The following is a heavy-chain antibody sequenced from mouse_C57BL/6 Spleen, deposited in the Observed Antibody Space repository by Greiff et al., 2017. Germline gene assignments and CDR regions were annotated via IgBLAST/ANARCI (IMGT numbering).Heavy chain of an antibody. V-gene: IGHV2-5*01. Sequence: QVQLQQSGPGLVQPSQSLSITCTVSGFSLTSYGVHWVRQSPGKGLEWLGVIWRGGSTDYNAAFMSRLSITKDNSKSQVFFKMNSLQADDTAIYYCAKGTYYGSSLHYYFDYWGQGTTLTVSS. CDR3: AKGTYYGSSLHYYFDY. CDR2: IWRGGST. J-gene: IGHJ2*01. D-gene: IGHD1-1*01. CDR1: GFSLTSYG.